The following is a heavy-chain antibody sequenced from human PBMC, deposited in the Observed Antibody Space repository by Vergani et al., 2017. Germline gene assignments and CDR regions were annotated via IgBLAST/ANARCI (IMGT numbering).Heavy chain of an antibody. CDR3: AVAGTKGAFDI. V-gene: IGHV1-46*01. CDR1: GYTFTSYY. J-gene: IGHJ3*02. Sequence: QVQLVQSGAEVKKPGASVKVSCKASGYTFTSYYMHWVRQAPGQGLEWMGIINPSGGSTSYAQKFKGRVTMTRDTSTSTVYMELSSLRSEDTAVYYCAVAGTKGAFDIWGQGTMVTVSS. CDR2: INPSGGST. D-gene: IGHD6-19*01.